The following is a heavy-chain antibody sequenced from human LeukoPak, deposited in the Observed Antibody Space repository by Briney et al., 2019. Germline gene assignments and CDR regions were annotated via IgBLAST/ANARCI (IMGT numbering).Heavy chain of an antibody. D-gene: IGHD5-24*01. J-gene: IGHJ5*02. Sequence: GGSLRLSCAASGFTFSKYWMHWVRHAPGKGLVWVSRIYIDGTGIVYAGSVKGRFTISRDNAKNSLYLQMNSLRAEDTAVYYCARENRDGYNPYNWFDPWGQGTLVTVSS. CDR1: GFTFSKYW. V-gene: IGHV3-74*01. CDR3: ARENRDGYNPYNWFDP. CDR2: IYIDGTGI.